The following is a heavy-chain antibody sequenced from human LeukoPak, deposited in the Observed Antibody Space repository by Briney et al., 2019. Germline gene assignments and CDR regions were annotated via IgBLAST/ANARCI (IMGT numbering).Heavy chain of an antibody. CDR2: IYYSGST. V-gene: IGHV4-39*07. D-gene: IGHD2-8*01. CDR1: GGSISSSSYY. Sequence: SETLSLTCTVSGGSISSSSYYWGWIRQPPGKGLEWIGSIYYSGSTYYNPSLKSRVTISVDTSKNQFSLKLSSVTAADTAVYYCATCTNGVCPHKNYAFDIWGQGTMVTVSS. J-gene: IGHJ3*02. CDR3: ATCTNGVCPHKNYAFDI.